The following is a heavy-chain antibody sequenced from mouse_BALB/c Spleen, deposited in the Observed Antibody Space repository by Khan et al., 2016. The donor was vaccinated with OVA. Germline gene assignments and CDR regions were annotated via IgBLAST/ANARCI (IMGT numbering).Heavy chain of an antibody. J-gene: IGHJ4*01. CDR3: AINSDPYAMDY. CDR2: IWSDGTT. CDR1: GFSLTNFG. Sequence: VELVESGPGLVAPSQSLSITCTVSGFSLTNFGVHWVRQPPGKGLEWLVLIWSDGTTTYNSALKSRLSISKDTSQSQIFLKMNSLQTDNTAMYYCAINSDPYAMDYWGQGTSVTVSS. V-gene: IGHV2-6*02.